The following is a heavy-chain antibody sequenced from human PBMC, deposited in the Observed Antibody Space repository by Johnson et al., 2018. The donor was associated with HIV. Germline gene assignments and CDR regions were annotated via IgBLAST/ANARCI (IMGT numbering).Heavy chain of an antibody. CDR3: ARADWNHGGAFDI. D-gene: IGHD1-1*01. V-gene: IGHV3-30-3*01. J-gene: IGHJ3*02. CDR1: GFTFSSYA. Sequence: QVQLVESGGGVVQPGRSLRLSCAASGFTFSSYAMHWVRQAPGKGLEWVAVISYDGNNKYYADSVKGRFTISRDNSKNTLYLQMNSLRAEDTAVYYCARADWNHGGAFDIWGQGTMVTVSS. CDR2: ISYDGNNK.